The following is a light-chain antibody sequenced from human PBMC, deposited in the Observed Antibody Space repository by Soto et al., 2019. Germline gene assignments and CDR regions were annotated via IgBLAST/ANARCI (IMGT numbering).Light chain of an antibody. CDR1: TSNIGSNT. CDR3: AAWDDSLKGVI. V-gene: IGLV1-44*01. J-gene: IGLJ2*01. Sequence: QSVLTQPPSASGTPGQRVTFSCSGSTSNIGSNTVNWYQQLPGTAPKLLIYSNNQRPSGVPDRFSGSKSGTSASLAISGLQSEDETDYYCAAWDDSLKGVIFGGGTKLTV. CDR2: SNN.